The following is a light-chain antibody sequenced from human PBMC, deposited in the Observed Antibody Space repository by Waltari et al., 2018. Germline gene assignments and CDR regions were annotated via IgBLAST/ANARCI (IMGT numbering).Light chain of an antibody. CDR1: SGSISTTSY. Sequence: QTVVTQEPSLSVSPGGTVTLTFALSSGSISTTSYATWYQQSPGQAPRTLVYKANSGSSGVPDRFSGSVLGNKAALTITGAQADDESDYYCALYMGGGIWVFGGGTKLTVL. V-gene: IGLV8-61*01. CDR3: ALYMGGGIWV. J-gene: IGLJ3*02. CDR2: KAN.